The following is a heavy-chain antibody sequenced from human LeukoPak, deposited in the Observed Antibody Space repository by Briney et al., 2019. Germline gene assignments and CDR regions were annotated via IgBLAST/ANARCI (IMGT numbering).Heavy chain of an antibody. Sequence: ASVKVSCKASGYTFTDYYMNWVRQAPGQGLEWMAWIHPNSGGIKYAQKFQGRVTMTRDTSISTAYMELSGLTSDDTAVYYCGRKSANRKTSEFDYWGQGTLVTVSS. CDR3: GRKSANRKTSEFDY. D-gene: IGHD1-14*01. CDR2: IHPNSGGI. V-gene: IGHV1-2*02. J-gene: IGHJ4*02. CDR1: GYTFTDYY.